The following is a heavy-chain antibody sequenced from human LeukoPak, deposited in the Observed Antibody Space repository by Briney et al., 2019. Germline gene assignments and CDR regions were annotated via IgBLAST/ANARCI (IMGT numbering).Heavy chain of an antibody. D-gene: IGHD1-26*01. Sequence: GGTLRLSCAASGFTFSSYGMSWVRQAPGKGLEWVSAISGSGGSTYYADSVKGRFTISRDNSKNTLYLQMNSLRAEDTAVYYCAKPKGATSYYYYYMDVWGKGTTVTVSS. CDR2: ISGSGGST. CDR1: GFTFSSYG. CDR3: AKPKGATSYYYYYMDV. J-gene: IGHJ6*03. V-gene: IGHV3-23*01.